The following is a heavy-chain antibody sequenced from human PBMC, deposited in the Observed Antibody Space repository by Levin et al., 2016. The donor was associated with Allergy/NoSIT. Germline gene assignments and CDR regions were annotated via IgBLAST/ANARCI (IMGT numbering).Heavy chain of an antibody. D-gene: IGHD1/OR15-1a*01. CDR2: MYYSGST. Sequence: SETLSLTCTVSGGSISSYYWSWIRQPPGKGLEWIGYMYYSGSTNYNPSLKSRVTISVDTSKNQFSLKLSSVTTADTAVYYCAREEGAAGKTFFPLWGQGTLVTVSS. J-gene: IGHJ4*02. CDR3: AREEGAAGKTFFPL. CDR1: GGSISSYY. V-gene: IGHV4-59*01.